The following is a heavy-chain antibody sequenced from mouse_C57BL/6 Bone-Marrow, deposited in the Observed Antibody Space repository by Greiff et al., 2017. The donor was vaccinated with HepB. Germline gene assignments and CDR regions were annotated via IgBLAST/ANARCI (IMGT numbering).Heavy chain of an antibody. D-gene: IGHD4-1*01. J-gene: IGHJ4*01. Sequence: DVQLQESGPELVKPGASVKIPCKASGYTFTDYNMDWVKQSHGKSLEWIGDINPNNGGTIYNQKFKGKATLTVDKSSSTAYMERRSLTSEDTAVYYCARKRGTGTFYYAMDYWGQGTSVTVSS. CDR3: ARKRGTGTFYYAMDY. V-gene: IGHV1-18*01. CDR2: INPNNGGT. CDR1: GYTFTDYN.